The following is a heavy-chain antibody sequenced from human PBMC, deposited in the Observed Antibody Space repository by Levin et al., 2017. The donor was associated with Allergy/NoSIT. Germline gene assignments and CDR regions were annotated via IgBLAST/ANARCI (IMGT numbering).Heavy chain of an antibody. CDR2: IYWNDDK. J-gene: IGHJ4*02. V-gene: IGHV2-5*01. Sequence: SGPTLVKPTQTLTLTCTFSGFSLSTSGVGVGWIRQPPGKALEWLALIYWNDDKRYSPSLKSRLTIPQDTSKNQVVLTMTNMDPVDTATYYGAHSPAVPLWFGELFDYWGQGTLVTVSS. CDR3: AHSPAVPLWFGELFDY. CDR1: GFSLSTSGVG. D-gene: IGHD3-10*01.